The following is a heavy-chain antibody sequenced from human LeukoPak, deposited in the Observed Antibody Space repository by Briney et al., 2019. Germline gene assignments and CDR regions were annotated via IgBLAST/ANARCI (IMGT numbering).Heavy chain of an antibody. Sequence: GGSLRLSCAASGFIFSVYSMNWVRQAPGKGLEWVSPISRSSDYIYYADSVKGRFTISRDDAKNSLYLQMSSLGAEDTAVYYCARSGGSYSDYWGQGMLVTVSS. CDR3: ARSGGSYSDY. CDR2: ISRSSDYI. CDR1: GFIFSVYS. D-gene: IGHD1-26*01. V-gene: IGHV3-21*01. J-gene: IGHJ4*02.